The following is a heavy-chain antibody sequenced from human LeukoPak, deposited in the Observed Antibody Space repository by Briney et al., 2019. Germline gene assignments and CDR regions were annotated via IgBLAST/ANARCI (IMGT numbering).Heavy chain of an antibody. J-gene: IGHJ1*01. CDR3: ARAARIAAAVTAEYFQH. CDR2: INPNSGGT. CDR1: GYTFTSYY. Sequence: GASVKVSCKASGYTFTSYYMHWVRQAPGQGLEWMGRINPNSGGTNYAQKFQGRVTMTRDTSISTAYMELSRLRSDDTAVYYCARAARIAAAVTAEYFQHWGQGTLVTVSS. D-gene: IGHD6-13*01. V-gene: IGHV1-2*06.